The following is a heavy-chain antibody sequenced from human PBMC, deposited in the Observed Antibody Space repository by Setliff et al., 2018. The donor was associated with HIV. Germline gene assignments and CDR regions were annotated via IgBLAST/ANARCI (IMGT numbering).Heavy chain of an antibody. CDR1: GGSISSSTYY. CDR2: IFYTGNT. V-gene: IGHV4-39*01. CDR3: ARRGRDGVLIVFATGFDP. D-gene: IGHD2-8*01. J-gene: IGHJ5*02. Sequence: PSETLSLTCSVSGGSISSSTYYWGWIRQPPGKGLEWIGDIFYTGNTYYNPSLQSRVAISVDTSENQSSLKLNSVTAADTAVYYCARRGRDGVLIVFATGFDPWGQGTQVTVSS.